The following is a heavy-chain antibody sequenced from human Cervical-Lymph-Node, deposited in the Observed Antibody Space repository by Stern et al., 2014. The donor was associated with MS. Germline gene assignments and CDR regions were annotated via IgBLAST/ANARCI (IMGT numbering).Heavy chain of an antibody. CDR1: GYTFTSDD. CDR2: MNPDSGDT. J-gene: IGHJ4*02. Sequence: QVQLMQSGAEVQKPGASVKVSCKASGYTFTSDDINWVRQVPGQGLEWMGWMNPDSGDTGYAQRFRGKFTITRDLSINTAYMEMSSLKFEDTAVYYCTRGWSAWGQGTLVTVSS. CDR3: TRGWSA. V-gene: IGHV1-8*01. D-gene: IGHD3-3*01.